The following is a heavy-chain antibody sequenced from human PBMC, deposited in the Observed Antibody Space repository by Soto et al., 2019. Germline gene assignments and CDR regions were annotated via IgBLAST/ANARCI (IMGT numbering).Heavy chain of an antibody. J-gene: IGHJ4*02. CDR2: INAGNGNS. Sequence: QVQLVQSGAEVKEPGASVKVSCKASGYTFSSYAIHWVRQAPGQGLEWMGWINAGNGNSEYSQKFQGRVTITRDTSASTVYLELSSLRLEDTGVFFCARFYGSSASWGQGSLLTVSS. V-gene: IGHV1-3*01. D-gene: IGHD6-6*01. CDR3: ARFYGSSAS. CDR1: GYTFSSYA.